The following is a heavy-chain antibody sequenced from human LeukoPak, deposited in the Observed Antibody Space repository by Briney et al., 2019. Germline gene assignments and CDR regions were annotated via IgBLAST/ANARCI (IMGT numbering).Heavy chain of an antibody. CDR2: IKRDGNEK. D-gene: IGHD1-26*01. J-gene: IGHJ4*02. CDR3: MSRDSGRSRRAY. CDR1: ALTSTDFW. Sequence: GRSLRLSCAAAALTSTDFWMEWVRLAPGRGLEWLANIKRDGNEKYYVDSVKGRFAISRDNAKNEVYLEMNSLRAEHRGVYYCMSRDSGRSRRAYWGQGTLVRVSS. V-gene: IGHV3-7*03.